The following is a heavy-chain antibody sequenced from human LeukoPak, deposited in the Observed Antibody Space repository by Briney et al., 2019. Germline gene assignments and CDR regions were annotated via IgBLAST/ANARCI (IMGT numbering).Heavy chain of an antibody. D-gene: IGHD3-22*01. Sequence: PGGSLRLSCAASGFTFSAFWMHWVRQAPGKGLVWVSRINSDGSSATYADSVKGRFTVSRDNAKNTLYLQMDSLRAEDSAVYYCARVLVHDTSGYYSDYWGQGILVTVSS. CDR1: GFTFSAFW. CDR3: ARVLVHDTSGYYSDY. V-gene: IGHV3-74*01. CDR2: INSDGSSA. J-gene: IGHJ4*02.